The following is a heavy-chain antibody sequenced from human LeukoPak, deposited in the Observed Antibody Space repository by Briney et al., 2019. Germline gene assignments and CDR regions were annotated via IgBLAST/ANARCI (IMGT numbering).Heavy chain of an antibody. CDR2: ISGDGSVT. V-gene: IGHV3-43*02. CDR1: GFIFIDYP. J-gene: IGHJ4*02. CDR3: ATESQPGTTCDY. Sequence: AGGSLRLSCAAAGFIFIDYPMHWARQAPGKGLEWVSLISGDGSVTYYADSVKGRFTISRDNSKNSLYLQMNSLRLEDTAFHYCATESQPGTTCDYWGQGTLVTASS. D-gene: IGHD1-14*01.